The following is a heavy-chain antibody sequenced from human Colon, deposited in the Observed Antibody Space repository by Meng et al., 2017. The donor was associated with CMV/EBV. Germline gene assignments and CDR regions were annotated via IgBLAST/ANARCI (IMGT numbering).Heavy chain of an antibody. CDR3: AKDFWSGIFPYYDY. CDR1: GFSLSERY. CDR2: ISTSGNTI. D-gene: IGHD3-3*01. V-gene: IGHV3-11*04. Sequence: GESLKISCVASGFSLSERYMTWIRQAPGKGLEWVAYISTSGNTIFYADSVKARFTVSRDNAKNSLYLQMNSLRAEDTAIYYCAKDFWSGIFPYYDYWGQGTLVTVSS. J-gene: IGHJ4*02.